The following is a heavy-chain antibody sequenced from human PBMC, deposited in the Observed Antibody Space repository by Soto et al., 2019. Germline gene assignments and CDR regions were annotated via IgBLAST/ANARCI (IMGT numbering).Heavy chain of an antibody. V-gene: IGHV2-5*02. D-gene: IGHD3-3*01. J-gene: IGHJ4*02. CDR3: AHRVLRTVFGLVTTTAIDFDF. CDR1: GFSLTTSGVG. CDR2: IYWDDDK. Sequence: QITLNESGTTVVRPTETLTLTCRFSGFSLTTSGVGVGWIRQSPGKAPEWLALIYWDDDKRYSASLKSRLTITKDTSKNHVVLTVSDLDPTDTATYYCAHRVLRTVFGLVTTTAIDFDFWGQGTPVAVSS.